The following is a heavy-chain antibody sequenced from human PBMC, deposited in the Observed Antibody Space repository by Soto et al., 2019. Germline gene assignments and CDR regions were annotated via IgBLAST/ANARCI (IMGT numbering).Heavy chain of an antibody. D-gene: IGHD6-19*01. V-gene: IGHV3-72*01. CDR1: GFSFSDHY. J-gene: IGHJ4*02. Sequence: EVQLVESGGGLVQPGGSLRLSCAASGFSFSDHYVDWVRQAPGKGLEWVGRTRNKANSYTTEYAASVKGRFTISRDDAKTSLYLQMNCLKAEDTAVYYCLRAPYSSGWYSDYWGEGTLVTVSS. CDR2: TRNKANSYTT. CDR3: LRAPYSSGWYSDY.